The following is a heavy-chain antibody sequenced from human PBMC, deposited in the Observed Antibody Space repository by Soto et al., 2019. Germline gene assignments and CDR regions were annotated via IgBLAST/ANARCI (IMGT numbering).Heavy chain of an antibody. D-gene: IGHD5-12*01. V-gene: IGHV1-2*02. J-gene: IGHJ4*02. CDR2: VGPESGAT. CDR3: GRGRSGQIVVFY. CDR1: GYTFTGHY. Sequence: ASVKVSCKASGYTFTGHYIHWVRQAPEQGPEWMGEVGPESGATRYAQKFQGRVTMTRDMSITTVYMELNNLSPDDTAVYYCGRGRSGQIVVFYWGQGTPVTVSS.